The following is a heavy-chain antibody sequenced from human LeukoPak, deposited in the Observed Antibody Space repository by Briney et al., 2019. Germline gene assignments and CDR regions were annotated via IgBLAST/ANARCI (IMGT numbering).Heavy chain of an antibody. V-gene: IGHV1-2*02. CDR3: GRVAYCGSGCYYFFDY. CDR2: INPTSGVT. Sequence: GASVKVSCKASGYTFTAYHLHWVRQAPGQGLEWMGWINPTSGVTNYAQNFQGRVTMTRDTSIDTAYMDLSRLTSDDTAVYYCGRVAYCGSGCYYFFDYWGQGTLVTVSS. CDR1: GYTFTAYH. D-gene: IGHD2-21*02. J-gene: IGHJ4*02.